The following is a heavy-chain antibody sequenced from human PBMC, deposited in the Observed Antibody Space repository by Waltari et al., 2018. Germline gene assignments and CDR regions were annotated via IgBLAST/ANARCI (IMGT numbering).Heavy chain of an antibody. CDR2: INPTSGGT. CDR1: GYTFTGYY. CDR3: ARDAPPDIVADY. V-gene: IGHV1-2*06. J-gene: IGHJ4*02. D-gene: IGHD5-12*01. Sequence: QVQLVQSGAEVKKPGASVTVSCKASGYTFTGYYMHLVRQAPGQGLEWMGRINPTSGGTNYAQKFQGRVTMTRDTSISTAYMELSRLRSDDTAVYYCARDAPPDIVADYWGQGTLVTVSS.